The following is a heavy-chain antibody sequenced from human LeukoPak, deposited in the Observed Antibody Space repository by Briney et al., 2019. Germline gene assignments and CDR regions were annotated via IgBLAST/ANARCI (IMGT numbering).Heavy chain of an antibody. V-gene: IGHV3-21*06. CDR2: ISTTSTYI. CDR1: GFAFSSYN. Sequence: GGSLRLSCAASGFAFSSYNMKWVRQAPGKGLEWVSLISTTSTYIYYADSVKGRFTVSRDNSKNLLYLQMDSLRVEDTAVYYCARAGTCSSTSCDGGIEYWGQGTLVTVSS. CDR3: ARAGTCSSTSCDGGIEY. D-gene: IGHD2-2*01. J-gene: IGHJ4*02.